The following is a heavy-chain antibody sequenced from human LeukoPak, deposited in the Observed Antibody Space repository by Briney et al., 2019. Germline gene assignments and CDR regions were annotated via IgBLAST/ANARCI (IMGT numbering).Heavy chain of an antibody. CDR1: GGTFSSYA. Sequence: SVKVSCKASGGTFSSYAISWVRQAPGQGLEWMGGIIPIFGTANYAQKFQGRVTITADKSTSTAYMELSSLRSEDTAVYYCTRSVRNGHIDYWGQGTLVTVSS. V-gene: IGHV1-69*06. J-gene: IGHJ4*02. D-gene: IGHD2-21*01. CDR2: IIPIFGTA. CDR3: TRSVRNGHIDY.